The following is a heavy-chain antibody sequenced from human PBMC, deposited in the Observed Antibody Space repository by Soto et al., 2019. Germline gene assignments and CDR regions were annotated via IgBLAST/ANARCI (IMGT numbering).Heavy chain of an antibody. CDR1: GGSISGYF. Sequence: PSETLSLTCTVSGGSISGYFWSWIRQPPGKGLEWIGYIYYSGSTNYNPSLKSRVTISVDTSKNQFSLKLSSVTAADTAGYFCARGSAVRGVHYWGQGALVTVS. CDR3: ARGSAVRGVHY. D-gene: IGHD3-10*01. CDR2: IYYSGST. V-gene: IGHV4-59*01. J-gene: IGHJ4*02.